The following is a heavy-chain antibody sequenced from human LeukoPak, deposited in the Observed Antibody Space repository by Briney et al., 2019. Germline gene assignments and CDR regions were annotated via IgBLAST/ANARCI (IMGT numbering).Heavy chain of an antibody. V-gene: IGHV1-69*05. CDR1: GGTSSSYA. Sequence: SVKVSCKASGGTSSSYAISWVRQAPGQGLEWMGGIIPIFGTANYAQKFQGRVTITTDESTSTAYMELSSLRSEDTAVYYCARDQALGATTTYFDYWGQGTLVTVSS. CDR3: ARDQALGATTTYFDY. CDR2: IIPIFGTA. D-gene: IGHD1-26*01. J-gene: IGHJ4*02.